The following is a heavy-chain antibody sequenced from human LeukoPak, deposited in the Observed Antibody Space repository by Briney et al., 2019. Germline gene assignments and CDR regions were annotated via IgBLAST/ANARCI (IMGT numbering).Heavy chain of an antibody. CDR3: ARDAVIAAAGIDY. J-gene: IGHJ4*02. Sequence: GGSLRLSCAASGFTFSSYEMNWVRQAPGKGLEWVSYISSSGSTIYYADSVKGRFTISRDNAKNSLYLQMNSLRAEDTAVYYCARDAVIAAAGIDYWDQGTLVTVSS. D-gene: IGHD6-13*01. CDR2: ISSSGSTI. V-gene: IGHV3-48*03. CDR1: GFTFSSYE.